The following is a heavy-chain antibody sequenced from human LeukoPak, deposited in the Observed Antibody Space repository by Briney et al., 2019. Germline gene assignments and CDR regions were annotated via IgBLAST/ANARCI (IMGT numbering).Heavy chain of an antibody. CDR2: INPNSGGT. CDR3: AREGHYGDNHNWFDP. CDR1: GYTFTGYY. V-gene: IGHV1-2*02. Sequence: ASVKVSCKASGYTFTGYYMHWVRQAPGQGLEWMRWINPNSGGTNYAQKFQGRVTMTRDTSISTAYMELSRLRSDDTAVYYCAREGHYGDNHNWFDPWGQGTLVTVSS. J-gene: IGHJ5*02. D-gene: IGHD4-17*01.